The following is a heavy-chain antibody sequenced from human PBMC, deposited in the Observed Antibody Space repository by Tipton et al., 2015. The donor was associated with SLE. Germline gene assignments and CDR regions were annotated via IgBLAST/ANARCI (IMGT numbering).Heavy chain of an antibody. Sequence: SLRLSCAASGFTFSSYEMNWVRQAPGKGLEWVSYISSSGSTKYYADSVKGRFTISRDNSKNTLYLQMNSLRAEDTAVYYCAKEGEYYDFWTGYYYYYMDVWGKGTTVTVSS. V-gene: IGHV3-48*03. CDR3: AKEGEYYDFWTGYYYYYMDV. D-gene: IGHD3-3*01. J-gene: IGHJ6*03. CDR1: GFTFSSYE. CDR2: ISSSGSTK.